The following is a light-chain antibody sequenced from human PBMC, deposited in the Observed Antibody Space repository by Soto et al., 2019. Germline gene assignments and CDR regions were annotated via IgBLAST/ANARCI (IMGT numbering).Light chain of an antibody. V-gene: IGKV1-39*01. J-gene: IGKJ3*01. CDR1: QSISIY. CDR2: DAS. Sequence: DIQMTQSPSSLSASVGDRVTITCRTSQSISIYLNWYQQKPGKAPKLLIYDASSLQSGVPSSFSGSGSGTDFTLTISSLQPEDFATYYCQQSYSTPFTFGPGTKVDIK. CDR3: QQSYSTPFT.